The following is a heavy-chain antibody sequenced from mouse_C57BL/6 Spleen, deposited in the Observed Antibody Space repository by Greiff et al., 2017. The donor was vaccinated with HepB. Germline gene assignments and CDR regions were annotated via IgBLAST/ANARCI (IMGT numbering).Heavy chain of an antibody. Sequence: EVKLQESGAELVRPGASVKLSCTASGFNIKDDYMHWVKQRPEQGLEWIGWIDPENGDTEYASKFQGKATITADTSSNTAYLQLSSLTSEDTAVYYCTGSSPFDYWGQGTTLTVSS. V-gene: IGHV14-4*01. CDR1: GFNIKDDY. D-gene: IGHD1-1*01. J-gene: IGHJ2*01. CDR3: TGSSPFDY. CDR2: IDPENGDT.